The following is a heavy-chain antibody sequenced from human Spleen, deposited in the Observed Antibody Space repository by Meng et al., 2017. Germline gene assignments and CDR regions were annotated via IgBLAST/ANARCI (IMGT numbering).Heavy chain of an antibody. V-gene: IGHV3-7*01. CDR1: GFTFSSYW. CDR2: IKQDGSEK. Sequence: GGSLRLSCAASGFTFSSYWMSWVRQAPGKGLEWVANIKQDGSEKYYVDSVKGRFTISRDKAKNSLYLQMNSLRAEDTAVYYCARAGAYGDYGGFDYWGQGTLVTVSS. CDR3: ARAGAYGDYGGFDY. J-gene: IGHJ4*02. D-gene: IGHD4-17*01.